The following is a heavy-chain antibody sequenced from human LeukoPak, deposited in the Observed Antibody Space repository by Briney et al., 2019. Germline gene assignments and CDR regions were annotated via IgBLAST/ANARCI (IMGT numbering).Heavy chain of an antibody. V-gene: IGHV4-34*01. D-gene: IGHD4-11*01. Sequence: SETLSLTCAVYGGSFSGYYWSWIRQPPGKGLEWIGEINHSGSTNYNPSLKSRVTISVDTSKNQFSLKLSSVTAADTAVYYCASESMTTVTAYDYWGQGTLVTVSS. CDR2: INHSGST. J-gene: IGHJ4*02. CDR3: ASESMTTVTAYDY. CDR1: GGSFSGYY.